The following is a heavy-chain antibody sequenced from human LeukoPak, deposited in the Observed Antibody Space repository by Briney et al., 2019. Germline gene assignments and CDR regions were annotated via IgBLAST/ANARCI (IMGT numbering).Heavy chain of an antibody. J-gene: IGHJ4*02. CDR1: GYSISTGRY. Sequence: SGTLSLTCAVSGYSISTGRYWVWIRQPPGKGLEWIGSIYQSGSTYYNPSLKSRVTISVDTSKNQFSLNLRSVTAADTAVYYCARSLSTAGIDYWGQGTLVTVSS. CDR2: IYQSGST. D-gene: IGHD2-2*01. V-gene: IGHV4-38-2*01. CDR3: ARSLSTAGIDY.